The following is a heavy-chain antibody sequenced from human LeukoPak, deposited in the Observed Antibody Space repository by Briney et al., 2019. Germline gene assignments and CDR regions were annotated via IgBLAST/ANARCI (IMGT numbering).Heavy chain of an antibody. V-gene: IGHV1-18*01. D-gene: IGHD3-10*01. Sequence: GASVKVSCKASGYTFTSYGISWVRQAPGQGLEWMGWISAYNGNTNYAQKLQGRVTMTTDTSTSTAYMELRSLRSDDPAVYYCARDRLLWFRELFWNPFDYWGQGTLVTVSS. CDR2: ISAYNGNT. CDR3: ARDRLLWFRELFWNPFDY. J-gene: IGHJ4*02. CDR1: GYTFTSYG.